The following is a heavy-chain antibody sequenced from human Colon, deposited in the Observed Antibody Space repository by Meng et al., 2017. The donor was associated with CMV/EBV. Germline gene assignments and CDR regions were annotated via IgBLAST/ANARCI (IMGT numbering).Heavy chain of an antibody. V-gene: IGHV3-74*01. J-gene: IGHJ4*02. CDR3: ARGAGGFDY. CDR1: GFTFRNYW. D-gene: IGHD3-10*01. Sequence: GESLKISCVASGFTFRNYWMHWVRQSPGKELVWVSHILNDGSGTGYADSVKGRFTISRDNAKNTLYLQMDSLRVEDTAVYYCARGAGGFDYWGQGTRVTVSS. CDR2: ILNDGSGT.